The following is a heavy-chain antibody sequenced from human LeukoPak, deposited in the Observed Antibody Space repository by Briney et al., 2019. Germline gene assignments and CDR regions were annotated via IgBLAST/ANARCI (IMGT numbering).Heavy chain of an antibody. CDR2: MWSDGIKK. V-gene: IGHV3-33*01. J-gene: IGHJ3*02. Sequence: GRSLRLSCATSGFTFSYYGVHWVRQAPGKGLDWVAVMWSDGIKKYYAHSVKGRFTVSRNTSKNTQYLEMSSLRVEDTALYYCARDADTSSHYDIFDTWGQGTMVTVSS. CDR1: GFTFSYYG. D-gene: IGHD3-16*01. CDR3: ARDADTSSHYDIFDT.